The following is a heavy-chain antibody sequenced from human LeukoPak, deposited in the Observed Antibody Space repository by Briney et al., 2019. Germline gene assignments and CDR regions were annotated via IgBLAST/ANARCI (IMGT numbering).Heavy chain of an antibody. J-gene: IGHJ6*03. D-gene: IGHD1-1*01. CDR1: GFSFSSYS. CDR3: ARDGTYYYYYMDV. CDR2: ISHTGSTT. Sequence: PGGSLRLSCAASGFSFSSYSMNWVRQAPGKGLEWVSYISHTGSTTSYADSVKGRFTISRDNARNSLYLQMNSLRAEDTAVYYCARDGTYYYYYMDVWGKGTTVTVS. V-gene: IGHV3-48*04.